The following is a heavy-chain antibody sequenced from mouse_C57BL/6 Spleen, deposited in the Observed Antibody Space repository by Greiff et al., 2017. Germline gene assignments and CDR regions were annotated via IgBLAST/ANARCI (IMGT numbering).Heavy chain of an antibody. Sequence: VKLQESGAELARPGASVKLSCTASGYTFTSYGISWVKQRTGQGLEWIGEIYPRSGNTYYNEKFKGKATLTADKSSSTAYMELRSLTSEDSAVYFCARDYGSSSLYFDYWGQGTTLTVSS. CDR2: IYPRSGNT. V-gene: IGHV1-81*01. D-gene: IGHD1-1*01. J-gene: IGHJ2*01. CDR1: GYTFTSYG. CDR3: ARDYGSSSLYFDY.